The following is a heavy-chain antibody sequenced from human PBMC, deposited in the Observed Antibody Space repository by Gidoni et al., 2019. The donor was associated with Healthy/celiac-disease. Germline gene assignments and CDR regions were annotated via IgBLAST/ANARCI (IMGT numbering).Heavy chain of an antibody. D-gene: IGHD6-13*01. V-gene: IGHV3-23*01. CDR1: AFTLIRYA. CDR2: ISGSGGST. Sequence: EVQLLESGGGLVTPGGSLRLSCAVSAFTLIRYAMSWVRQAPGKGLEWVSAISGSGGSTYYADSVKDRFTISRDNSKNTLYLQMNSLRAEDTAVYYCAKDSRRSSWFHAFDIWGQGTMVTVSS. J-gene: IGHJ3*02. CDR3: AKDSRRSSWFHAFDI.